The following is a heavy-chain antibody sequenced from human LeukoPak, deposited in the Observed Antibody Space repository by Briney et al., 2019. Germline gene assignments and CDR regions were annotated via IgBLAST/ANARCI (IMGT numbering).Heavy chain of an antibody. CDR1: GFTFSRYS. CDR3: ARRAGEYSHPYDY. CDR2: IYSGGNT. Sequence: GGSLRLSCAASGFTFSRYSMNWVRQAPGKGLEWVSFIYSGGNTHYSDSVKGRFTISRDNSKNTPYLQMNSLRAEDTAIYYCARRAGEYSHPYDYWGQGTLVTVSS. V-gene: IGHV3-53*01. D-gene: IGHD2-15*01. J-gene: IGHJ4*02.